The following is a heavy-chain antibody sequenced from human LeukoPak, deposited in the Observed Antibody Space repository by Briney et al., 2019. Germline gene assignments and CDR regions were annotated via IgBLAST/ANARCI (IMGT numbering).Heavy chain of an antibody. V-gene: IGHV4-39*07. D-gene: IGHD3-10*01. CDR1: GGSIRSGDHH. Sequence: PSETLSLTCSVSGGSIRSGDHHWAWVRQPPGKGLEFIGSLDESGRPYYNRPLKSRVSISGDTSGKQFSLNLTSVTAADTAVYFCARDLGEYPFFRDVGGRGPTVIVSS. CDR3: ARDLGEYPFFRDV. J-gene: IGHJ6*04. CDR2: LDESGRP.